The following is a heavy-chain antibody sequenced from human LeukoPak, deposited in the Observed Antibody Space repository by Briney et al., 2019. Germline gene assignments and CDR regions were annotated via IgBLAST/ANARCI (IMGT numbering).Heavy chain of an antibody. V-gene: IGHV3-30*19. CDR1: GFTFSSYG. CDR2: ISYDGSNK. D-gene: IGHD2-15*01. CDR3: ARGGWEHCSGGSCYRPSLGY. Sequence: PGGSLRLSCAASGFTFSSYGMHRVRQAPGKGLEWVAVISYDGSNKYYADSVKGRFTISRDNSKNTLYLQMNSLRAEDTAVYYCARGGWEHCSGGSCYRPSLGYWGQGTLVTVSS. J-gene: IGHJ4*02.